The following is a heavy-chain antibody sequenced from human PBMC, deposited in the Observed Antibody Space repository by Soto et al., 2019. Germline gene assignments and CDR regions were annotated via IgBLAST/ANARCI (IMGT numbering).Heavy chain of an antibody. Sequence: QLQLQESGPGLVKPSETLSLTCTVSGGSISSSNYYWGWIRQPPGKGLEWIGYIYYSGSTNYNPSLKSRVSISVDTSKNQFSLKLSSVTAADTAVYYCAREARTTVTTNAFDIWGQGTMVTVSS. V-gene: IGHV4-61*05. CDR3: AREARTTVTTNAFDI. J-gene: IGHJ3*02. CDR2: IYYSGST. D-gene: IGHD4-17*01. CDR1: GGSISSSNYY.